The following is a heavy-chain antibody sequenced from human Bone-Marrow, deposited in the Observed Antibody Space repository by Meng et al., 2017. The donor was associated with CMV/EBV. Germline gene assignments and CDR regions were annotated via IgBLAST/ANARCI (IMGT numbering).Heavy chain of an antibody. CDR3: ARDPIRGSSSTSRVFDY. CDR2: ISGSGGST. CDR1: GFTFSSYA. V-gene: IGHV3-23*01. J-gene: IGHJ4*02. Sequence: GESLKISCAASGFTFSSYAMSWVRQAPGKGLEWVSAISGSGGSTYYADSVKGRFTISRDNSKNTLYLQMNSLRAEDTAVYYCARDPIRGSSSTSRVFDYWGQGTLVAVSS. D-gene: IGHD6-6*01.